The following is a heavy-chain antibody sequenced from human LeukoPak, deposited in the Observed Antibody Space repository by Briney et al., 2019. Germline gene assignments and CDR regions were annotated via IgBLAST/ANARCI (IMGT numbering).Heavy chain of an antibody. J-gene: IGHJ4*02. CDR3: ARDSGSYVFDY. V-gene: IGHV3-21*04. D-gene: IGHD1-26*01. Sequence: GGSLRLSCAASGFTFSSYSMNWVRQAPGKGLEWVSSISSSSSYIYYADSVKGRFTISRDNAKNSLYLQMNSLRAEDTALYYCARDSGSYVFDYWGQGTLVTVSS. CDR2: ISSSSSYI. CDR1: GFTFSSYS.